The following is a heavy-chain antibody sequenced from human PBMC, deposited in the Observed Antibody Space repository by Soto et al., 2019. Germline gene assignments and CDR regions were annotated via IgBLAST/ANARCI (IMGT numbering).Heavy chain of an antibody. Sequence: ASVKVSCKASGYTFTSYGISWVRQAPGQGLEWMGWISAYNGNTNYAQKLQGRVTMTTDTSTSTAYMELRSLRSDDTAVYYCARGLRTYYYDGSGWFDPWGQGTLVTVSS. V-gene: IGHV1-18*01. CDR3: ARGLRTYYYDGSGWFDP. CDR1: GYTFTSYG. CDR2: ISAYNGNT. J-gene: IGHJ5*02. D-gene: IGHD3-22*01.